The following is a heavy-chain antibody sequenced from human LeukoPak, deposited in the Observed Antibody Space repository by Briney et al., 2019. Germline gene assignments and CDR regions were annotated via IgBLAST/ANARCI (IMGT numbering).Heavy chain of an antibody. CDR3: AKSGRRVTEHFDY. D-gene: IGHD4-23*01. CDR2: ISGSGGST. J-gene: IGHJ4*02. Sequence: GGSLRHSCAASGFTFSSYAMSWVRQAPGKGLEWVSAISGSGGSTYYADSVKGRFTISRDNSKNTLYLQMNSLRAEDTAVYYCAKSGRRVTEHFDYWGQGTLVTVSS. CDR1: GFTFSSYA. V-gene: IGHV3-23*01.